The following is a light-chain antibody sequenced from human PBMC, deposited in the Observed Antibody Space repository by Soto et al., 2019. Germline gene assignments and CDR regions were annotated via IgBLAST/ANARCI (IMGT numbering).Light chain of an antibody. CDR2: GAS. CDR3: QQYGSSGT. Sequence: EIVLTQSPGTLSLSPGDRATLSCRASQSVSSKLAWYQQKPGQAPRLLIYGASNRATGIPDRFSGSGSGTDFTITISRLEPEDFAVYYCQQYGSSGTFGQGTKVDIK. J-gene: IGKJ1*01. V-gene: IGKV3-20*01. CDR1: QSVSSK.